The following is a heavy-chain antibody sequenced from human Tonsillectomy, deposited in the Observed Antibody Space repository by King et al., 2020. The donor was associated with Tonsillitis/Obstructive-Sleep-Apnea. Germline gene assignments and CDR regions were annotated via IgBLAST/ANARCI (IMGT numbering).Heavy chain of an antibody. CDR1: GFTFSSYG. D-gene: IGHD1-26*01. Sequence: VQLVESGGGVVQPGRSLRLSCAASGFTFSSYGMHWVRQAPGKGLEWVAVTSYDGTKKYYADSVKGRFTISRDNSKNTVNLQMNSLRADDTAVYYCAKAGHHASGSFANWGQGTLITVSS. CDR3: AKAGHHASGSFAN. J-gene: IGHJ4*02. V-gene: IGHV3-30*18. CDR2: TSYDGTKK.